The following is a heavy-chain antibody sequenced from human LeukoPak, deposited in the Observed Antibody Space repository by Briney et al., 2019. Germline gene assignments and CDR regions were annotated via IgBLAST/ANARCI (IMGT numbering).Heavy chain of an antibody. CDR2: IYYSGST. CDR1: GGSISSGRYY. D-gene: IGHD1-26*01. Sequence: PSETLSLTCTVSGGSISSGRYYWSWIRQHPGKGLEWIGYIYYSGSTYYNPSLKSRVTISVDTSKNQFSLKLSSVTAADTAVYYCARDPELLDAFDIWGQGTMVTVSS. CDR3: ARDPELLDAFDI. V-gene: IGHV4-31*03. J-gene: IGHJ3*02.